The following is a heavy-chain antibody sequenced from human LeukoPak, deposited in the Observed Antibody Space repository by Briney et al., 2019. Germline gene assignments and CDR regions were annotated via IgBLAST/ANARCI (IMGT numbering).Heavy chain of an antibody. CDR2: IWYDGSNK. J-gene: IGHJ4*02. CDR1: GFTFSSYG. CDR3: ARDNWNYHFDY. V-gene: IGHV3-33*01. D-gene: IGHD1-7*01. Sequence: GGSLRLSCAASGFTFSSYGMPWVRQAPGKGLEWVAVIWYDGSNKYYADSVKGRFTISRDNSKNTLYLQMNSLRAEDTAVYYCARDNWNYHFDYWGQGTLVTVSS.